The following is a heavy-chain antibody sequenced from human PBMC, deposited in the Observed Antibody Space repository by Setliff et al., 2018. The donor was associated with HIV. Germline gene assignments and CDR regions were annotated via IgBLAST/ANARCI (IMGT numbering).Heavy chain of an antibody. CDR3: ARGGRSTVATWAWFDP. V-gene: IGHV4-34*01. Sequence: SETLSLTCAVFGGSFTDIGGSFTDYYWIWIRQPPGKGLEWSGKINHSGSTHYNPSLKSRFTISVDTSKNQFSLKVNSVTAADTAVYYCARGGRSTVATWAWFDPWGQGTLVTVSS. CDR1: GGSFTDIGGSFTDYY. D-gene: IGHD4-4*01. CDR2: INHSGST. J-gene: IGHJ5*02.